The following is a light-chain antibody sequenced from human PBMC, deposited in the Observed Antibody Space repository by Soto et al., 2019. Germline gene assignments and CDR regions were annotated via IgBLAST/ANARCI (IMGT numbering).Light chain of an antibody. V-gene: IGKV3-15*01. Sequence: EIVLTQSPATLSLSPGERATLSCRASQSVSRHLAWYQQKPGQAPRLLIYLASTRATGIPARFSGSGSGTEFTLTISSLQSEDFAVYFCQQYNSWPLTFGGGTKVEIK. CDR3: QQYNSWPLT. J-gene: IGKJ4*01. CDR2: LAS. CDR1: QSVSRH.